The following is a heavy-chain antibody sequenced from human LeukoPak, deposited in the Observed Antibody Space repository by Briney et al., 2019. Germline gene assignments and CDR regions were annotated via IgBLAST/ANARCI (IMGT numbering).Heavy chain of an antibody. J-gene: IGHJ4*02. V-gene: IGHV1-2*02. CDR1: GYTFTGYY. D-gene: IGHD3-10*01. CDR2: INPTSGST. Sequence: ASVTVSCKASGYTFTGYYMHWVRQAPGQGLEWMGWINPTSGSTNYAQKFQGRVTMTSDTSISTAYMELSRLKSDDTAVYYCARDTGVLWFGEFGQYGVYFDYWGQGTLVTPSS. CDR3: ARDTGVLWFGEFGQYGVYFDY.